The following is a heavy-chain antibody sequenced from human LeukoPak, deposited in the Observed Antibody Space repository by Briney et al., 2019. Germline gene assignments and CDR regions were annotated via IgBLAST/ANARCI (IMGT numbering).Heavy chain of an antibody. J-gene: IGHJ4*02. V-gene: IGHV3-66*01. CDR3: TTDSFVGATFRC. CDR1: GFTVSSNY. D-gene: IGHD1-26*01. Sequence: GGSLRLSCAASGFTVSSNYMSWVRQAPGKGLEWVSVIYISGSAYYADSVKGRFTISRDNSKNTLYLQMNSLKTEDTAVYYCTTDSFVGATFRCWGQGTLVTVSS. CDR2: IYISGSA.